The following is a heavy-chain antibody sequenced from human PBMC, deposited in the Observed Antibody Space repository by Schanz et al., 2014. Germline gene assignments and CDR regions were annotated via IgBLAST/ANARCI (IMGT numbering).Heavy chain of an antibody. J-gene: IGHJ4*02. CDR3: VRDTDYHFDY. CDR2: INSDGSSA. D-gene: IGHD4-17*01. Sequence: EVQLVESGGGLVQPGGSLRLSCAASGFTFSDSWMHWVRQAPGKGLVWISRINSDGSSASYADSVKGRFTISRDNAKNTLYLQMNSLRAEDTAVYYCVRDTDYHFDYWGQGTLVSVSS. V-gene: IGHV3-74*01. CDR1: GFTFSDSW.